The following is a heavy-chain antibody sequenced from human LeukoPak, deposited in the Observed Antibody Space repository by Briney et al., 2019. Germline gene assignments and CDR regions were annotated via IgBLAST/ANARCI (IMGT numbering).Heavy chain of an antibody. CDR1: GYTFTGYY. CDR2: INPNSGGT. CDR3: AVTYYDSSGYPGY. J-gene: IGHJ4*02. V-gene: IGHV1-2*02. Sequence: ASVKVSCKASGYTFTGYYMHWVRQAPGQGLEWMGLINPNSGGTNYAQKFQGRVTMTRDMSISTAYMELSRLRSDDTAVYYCAVTYYDSSGYPGYWGQGTLVTVSS. D-gene: IGHD3-22*01.